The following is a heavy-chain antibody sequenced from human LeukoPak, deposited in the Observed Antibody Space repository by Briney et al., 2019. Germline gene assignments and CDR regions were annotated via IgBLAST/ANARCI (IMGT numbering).Heavy chain of an antibody. V-gene: IGHV4-34*01. J-gene: IGHJ4*02. D-gene: IGHD6-13*01. Sequence: SDTLSLTCADYGGSFSGYYWSWIRQPPGKGLEWIGEINHSGSTNYNPSLKSRVTISVDTSKNQFSLKLSSVTAADTAVYYCARGIAAAGPFDYWGQGTLVTVSS. CDR1: GGSFSGYY. CDR3: ARGIAAAGPFDY. CDR2: INHSGST.